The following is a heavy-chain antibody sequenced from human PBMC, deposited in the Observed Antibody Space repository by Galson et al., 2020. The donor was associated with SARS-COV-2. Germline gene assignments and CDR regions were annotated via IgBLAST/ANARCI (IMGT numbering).Heavy chain of an antibody. CDR1: GFSFSTYG. J-gene: IGHJ3*02. D-gene: IGHD3-10*01. CDR2: IWYDGSNK. CDR3: ARGSNSHAFDI. V-gene: IGHV3-33*01. Sequence: TGGSLRLSCEASGFSFSTYGMDWVRQAPGKGLEWVAVIWYDGSNKYYADSVKGRFTILRDNSKNTLYLQMNSLRADDTAVYYCARGSNSHAFDIWGQGTMVTVSS.